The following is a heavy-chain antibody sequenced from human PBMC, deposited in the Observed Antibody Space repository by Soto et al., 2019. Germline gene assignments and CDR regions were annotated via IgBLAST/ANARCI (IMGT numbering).Heavy chain of an antibody. CDR1: GFAFGGFT. CDR2: ISGSAART. J-gene: IGHJ4*02. V-gene: IGHV3-23*01. CDR3: TRGGVGTTGSCDF. Sequence: VQVLESGGGLVQPGGSLRLSCSVSGFAFGGFTMTWARQAPGKGLEWVSSISGSAARTYYADSVQGRFTISRDNSKSTLYLQMNSLRVEDTAEYYCTRGGVGTTGSCDFWGQGTLVAVSS. D-gene: IGHD6-13*01.